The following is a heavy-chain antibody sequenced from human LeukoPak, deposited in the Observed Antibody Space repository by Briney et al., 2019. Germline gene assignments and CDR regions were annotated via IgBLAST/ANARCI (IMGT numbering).Heavy chain of an antibody. V-gene: IGHV4-4*07. CDR1: GGSISSYY. J-gene: IGHJ4*02. D-gene: IGHD3-22*01. CDR2: IYTSGST. CDR3: ARSMYYYDSSGYPQSYYSDY. Sequence: SETLSLTCTVSGGSISSYYWSWIRQPAGKGLEWIGRIYTSGSTNYNPSLKSRVTISVDKSKNQFSLKLSSVTAADTAVYYCARSMYYYDSSGYPQSYYSDYWGQGTLVTVSS.